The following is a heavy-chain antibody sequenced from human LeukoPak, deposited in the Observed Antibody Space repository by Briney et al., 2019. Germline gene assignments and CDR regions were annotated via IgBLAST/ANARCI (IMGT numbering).Heavy chain of an antibody. CDR2: IYYSGST. D-gene: IGHD3-9*01. CDR3: ASSTAYILTGYYTLDY. Sequence: SETLSLTCTVSGGSISNYYWSWIRQPPGKGLEWIGYIYYSGSTNYNPSLKSRVTISVDTSKNQFSLKLSSVTAADTAVYYCASSTAYILTGYYTLDYWGQGILVTVSS. V-gene: IGHV4-59*01. J-gene: IGHJ4*02. CDR1: GGSISNYY.